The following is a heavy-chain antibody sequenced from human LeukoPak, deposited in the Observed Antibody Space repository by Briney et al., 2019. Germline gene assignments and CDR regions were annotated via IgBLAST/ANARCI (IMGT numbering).Heavy chain of an antibody. J-gene: IGHJ4*02. D-gene: IGHD2-15*01. V-gene: IGHV4-38-2*02. CDR1: GGSISSGYY. CDR3: ARGYCSGGSCYFDY. CDR2: IYHSGST. Sequence: PSETLSLTCTVSGGSISSGYYWGWIRQPPGKGLEWIGSIYHSGSTYYNPSLKSRVTISVDTSKNQFSLKLSSVTAADTAVYYCARGYCSGGSCYFDYWGQGTLVTVSS.